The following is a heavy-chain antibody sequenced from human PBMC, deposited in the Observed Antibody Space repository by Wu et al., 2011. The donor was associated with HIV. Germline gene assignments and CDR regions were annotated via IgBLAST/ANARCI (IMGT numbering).Heavy chain of an antibody. Sequence: QVQLVQSGAEVKKPGSSVKVSCKASGATFSSYAISWVRQAPGQGLEWMGRIIPIFGTANYAQKFQGRVTITADKSTSTAYMELSSLRSEDTAVYYCARSGEAAEYYYYYMNVWGKGTNGHHLL. D-gene: IGHD6-13*01. J-gene: IGHJ6*03. CDR3: ARSGEAAEYYYYYMNV. V-gene: IGHV1-69*14. CDR2: IIPIFGTA. CDR1: GATFSSYA.